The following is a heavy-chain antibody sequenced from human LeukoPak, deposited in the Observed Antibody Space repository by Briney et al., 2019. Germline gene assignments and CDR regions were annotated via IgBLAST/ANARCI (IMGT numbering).Heavy chain of an antibody. V-gene: IGHV3-30*02. CDR1: GFTFSSYG. CDR2: IRYDGSNK. CDR3: AKVSNGYSYGYDAFDI. D-gene: IGHD5-18*01. J-gene: IGHJ3*02. Sequence: PGGSLRLSCAASGFTFSSYGMHWVLQAPGKGLEWVAFIRYDGSNKYYADSVKGRFTISRDNSKNTLYLQMNSLRAEDTAVYYCAKVSNGYSYGYDAFDIWWQGTMVTVSS.